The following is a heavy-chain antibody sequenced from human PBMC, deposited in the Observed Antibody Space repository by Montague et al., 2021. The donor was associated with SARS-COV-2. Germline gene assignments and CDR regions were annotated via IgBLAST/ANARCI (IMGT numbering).Heavy chain of an antibody. D-gene: IGHD3-9*01. Sequence: SETLSLTCTVSGGSITNYYWSWIRQPPGKGLEWIGYIYYSGNTNYNPSLKSRVTISVDTSKNQFSLNLKSVTAADTAVYCCARRNVLIGYVCFDFWGQGTLVTVSS. V-gene: IGHV4-59*08. CDR2: IYYSGNT. CDR3: ARRNVLIGYVCFDF. J-gene: IGHJ4*02. CDR1: GGSITNYY.